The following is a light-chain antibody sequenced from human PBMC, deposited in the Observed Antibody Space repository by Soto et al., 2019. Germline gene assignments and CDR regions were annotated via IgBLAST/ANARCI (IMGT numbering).Light chain of an antibody. CDR2: EVE. V-gene: IGLV2-14*01. J-gene: IGLJ1*01. CDR1: GRDIGAYNY. Sequence: ALTQPASVSGSPGQSITISCTGSGRDIGAYNYVSWYQQHPGKAPKLIIYEVENRPSGVSNRFSASKSAFTASLTISGLQAEDEADHYCSSYTTSYFYVFGHGTKVTVL. CDR3: SSYTTSYFYV.